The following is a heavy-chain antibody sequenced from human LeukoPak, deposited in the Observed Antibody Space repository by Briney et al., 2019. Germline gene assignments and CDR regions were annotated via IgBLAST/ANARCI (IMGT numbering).Heavy chain of an antibody. D-gene: IGHD2-15*01. J-gene: IGHJ4*02. V-gene: IGHV3-30*02. CDR2: IRYDGTNK. Sequence: GGSLRLSRVASGFSFSSYGMHWVRQAPGKGLEWVAFIRYDGTNKYYTDSVRGRFTISRDNSRNTLYLPMNSLRVEDSALYYCAKYYDGGSGACPLHYWGQGTLVTVSS. CDR3: AKYYDGGSGACPLHY. CDR1: GFSFSSYG.